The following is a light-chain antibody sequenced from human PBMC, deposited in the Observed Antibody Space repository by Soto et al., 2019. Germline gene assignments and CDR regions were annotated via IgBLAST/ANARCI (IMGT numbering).Light chain of an antibody. CDR2: GAS. Sequence: MTQSPATLSVSPGEGATLSCRASQSVSSKLAWYQQKPGQAPSLLIYGASTRATGIPARFSGSGSGTEFTLIISSLQSEDSAVYYCQQYNSWLWTFGQGTKVDIK. J-gene: IGKJ1*01. CDR3: QQYNSWLWT. CDR1: QSVSSK. V-gene: IGKV3-15*01.